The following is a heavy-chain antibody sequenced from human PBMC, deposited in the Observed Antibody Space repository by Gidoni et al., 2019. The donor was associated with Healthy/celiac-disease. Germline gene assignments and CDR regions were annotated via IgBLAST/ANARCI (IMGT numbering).Heavy chain of an antibody. J-gene: IGHJ3*02. Sequence: HVPLVESGGGVVKPGRSLRISCAAYGFTFSSYAMHWVRQAPGKGLEWVAVISYDGSNKYYADSVKGRFTISRDNSKNTLYLQMNSLRADDTAVYYCARGHIVVVTATSFYDAFDIWGQGTMVTVSS. D-gene: IGHD2-21*02. CDR1: GFTFSSYA. V-gene: IGHV3-30-3*01. CDR2: ISYDGSNK. CDR3: ARGHIVVVTATSFYDAFDI.